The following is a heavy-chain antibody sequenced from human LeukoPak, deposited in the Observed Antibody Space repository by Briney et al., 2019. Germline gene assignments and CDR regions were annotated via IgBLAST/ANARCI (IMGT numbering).Heavy chain of an antibody. CDR3: ARVYYSNSYDYWYFDL. V-gene: IGHV4-39*07. Sequence: SETLSLTCTVSGGSISSTSYYWGWIRQPPGKGLEWIGNIYYSGSTYYNPSLKSRVTISVDTSKNQFSLKLSSVTAADTAVYYCARVYYSNSYDYWYFDLWGRGTLVTVSS. CDR1: GGSISSTSYY. D-gene: IGHD6-13*01. J-gene: IGHJ2*01. CDR2: IYYSGST.